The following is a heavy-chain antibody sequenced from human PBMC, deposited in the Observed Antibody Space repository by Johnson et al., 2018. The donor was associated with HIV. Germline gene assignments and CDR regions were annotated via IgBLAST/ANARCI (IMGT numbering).Heavy chain of an antibody. J-gene: IGHJ3*02. CDR3: ATIAAHGAAFDI. V-gene: IGHV3-30*02. CDR1: AFTFSRCG. CDR2: IRYDGSNK. Sequence: QVQLVESGGGVVQSGGSLRLSCAASAFTFSRCGMHWVRQAPGKGLEWVSFIRYDGSNKYYADSVKGRFTISRDNSKNTLYQQMNSLRPEDTAAYYCATIAAHGAAFDIWGQGTVVTVSS. D-gene: IGHD6-25*01.